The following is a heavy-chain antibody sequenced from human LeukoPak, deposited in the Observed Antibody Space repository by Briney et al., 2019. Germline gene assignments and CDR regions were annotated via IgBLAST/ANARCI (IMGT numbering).Heavy chain of an antibody. CDR1: GFTFSSYA. D-gene: IGHD2-2*01. J-gene: IGHJ4*02. V-gene: IGHV3-23*01. CDR3: ANDQDIVVVPAAPFDY. CDR2: ISGSGGST. Sequence: GGSLRLSCAASGFTFSSYAMSWVRQAPGKGLEWVSAISGSGGSTYYADSVKGRFTISRDNTKNTLYLQMNSLRAEDTAVYYCANDQDIVVVPAAPFDYWGQGTLVTVSS.